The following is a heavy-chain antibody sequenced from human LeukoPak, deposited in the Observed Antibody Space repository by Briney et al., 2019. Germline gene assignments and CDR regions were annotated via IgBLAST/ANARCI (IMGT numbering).Heavy chain of an antibody. V-gene: IGHV3-30*04. CDR3: ARVGEPGQGAFDI. CDR2: ISYDGSNK. D-gene: IGHD3-10*01. Sequence: GGSLRLSCAASGFTFSSYAMHWVRQAPGKGLEWVAVISYDGSNKYYADSVKGRFTISRDNSKNTLYLQMNSLRAEDTAVYYCARVGEPGQGAFDIWGQGTMVTVSS. J-gene: IGHJ3*02. CDR1: GFTFSSYA.